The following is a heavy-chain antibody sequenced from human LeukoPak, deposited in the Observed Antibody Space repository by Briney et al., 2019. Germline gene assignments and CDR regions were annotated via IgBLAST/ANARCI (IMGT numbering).Heavy chain of an antibody. V-gene: IGHV3-33*01. CDR2: IWYDGSNK. J-gene: IGHJ6*02. D-gene: IGHD3-10*01. CDR1: GFTFSSYG. Sequence: GGSLRLSCAASGFTFSSYGMHWVRQAPGKGLEWVAVIWYDGSNKYYADSVKGRFTISRDNSKNTLYLQMNSLRAEDTAVYYCARGGSGSYFYYYYGMDVWGQGTTVTVSS. CDR3: ARGGSGSYFYYYYGMDV.